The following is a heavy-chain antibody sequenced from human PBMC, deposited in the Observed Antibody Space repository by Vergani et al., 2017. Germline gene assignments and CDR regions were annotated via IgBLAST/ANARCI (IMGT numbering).Heavy chain of an antibody. CDR2: IYHSGST. V-gene: IGHV4-38-2*02. J-gene: IGHJ6*02. CDR3: ARLRLEDSGYDFGGMDV. CDR1: GGSISSGYY. D-gene: IGHD5-12*01. Sequence: QLQLQESGPGLVKPSGTLSLTCTVSGGSISSGYYWGWIRQPPGKGLEWIGSIYHSGSTYYNPSLKSRVTISLDTSKNQFSLKLSSVTAADTAVYYCARLRLEDSGYDFGGMDVWGQGTTVTVSS.